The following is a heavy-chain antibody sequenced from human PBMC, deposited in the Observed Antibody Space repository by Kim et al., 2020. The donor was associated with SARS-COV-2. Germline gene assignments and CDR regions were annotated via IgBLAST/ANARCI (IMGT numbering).Heavy chain of an antibody. V-gene: IGHV3-23*03. D-gene: IGHD6-19*01. J-gene: IGHJ4*02. Sequence: GGSLRLSCAASGFTFSSYAMSWVRQAPGKGLEWVSVIYSGGSSTNYADSVKGRFTISRDNSKNTLYLQMNSLRAEDTAVYYCAKEGQWLGGLDYWGQRTQVTVSS. CDR2: IYSGGSST. CDR1: GFTFSSYA. CDR3: AKEGQWLGGLDY.